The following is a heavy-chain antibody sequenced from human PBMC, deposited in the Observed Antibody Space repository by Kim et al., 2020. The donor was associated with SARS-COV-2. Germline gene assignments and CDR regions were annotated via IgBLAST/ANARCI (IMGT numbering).Heavy chain of an antibody. J-gene: IGHJ3*01. CDR1: GFTFSTYA. D-gene: IGHD3-3*01. CDR2: VVANGVTN. CDR3: AKRRLVSWSGLTVCAFD. V-gene: IGHV3-23*01. Sequence: GGSLRLSCAASGFTFSTYAMNWVRQATGKGLEWVSSVVANGVTNYHAASVEGRSIITRNTTKNSFLQQISSLGADATAVYYSAKRRLVSWSGLTVCAFD.